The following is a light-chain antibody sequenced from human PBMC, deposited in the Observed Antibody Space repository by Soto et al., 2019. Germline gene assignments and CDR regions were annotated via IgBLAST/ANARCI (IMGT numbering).Light chain of an antibody. CDR1: SSNVGGNT. Sequence: QSVVTQPPSASGTPGQRVTISCTGSSSNVGGNTVNWYQHLPGAAPKVLIYTDNQRPSGVPDRFSGSKSGTSASLAINGLQSEDEADYYCALWDDSLNGPVFGGGTKLTVL. V-gene: IGLV1-44*01. J-gene: IGLJ3*02. CDR2: TDN. CDR3: ALWDDSLNGPV.